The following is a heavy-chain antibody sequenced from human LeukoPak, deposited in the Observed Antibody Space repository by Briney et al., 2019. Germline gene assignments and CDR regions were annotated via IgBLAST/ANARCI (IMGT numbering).Heavy chain of an antibody. J-gene: IGHJ5*02. CDR2: IYTSGST. CDR1: GGSISSYY. Sequence: SETLSLTCTVSGGSISSYYWSWIRQPAGKGLEWIGHIYTSGSTNYNPSLKSRVTMSVDTSKNQFSLKLSSVTAADTAVYYCARGIYYDSSRNWFDPWGQGTLVTVSS. D-gene: IGHD3-22*01. CDR3: ARGIYYDSSRNWFDP. V-gene: IGHV4-4*07.